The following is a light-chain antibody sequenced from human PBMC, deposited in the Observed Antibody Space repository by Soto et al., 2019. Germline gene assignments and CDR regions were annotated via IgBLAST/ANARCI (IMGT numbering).Light chain of an antibody. CDR3: QQYNNWPPYT. J-gene: IGKJ2*01. CDR1: QSVSSY. Sequence: EIVMTQSPATLSVSPGERATLSCRASQSVSSYLAWYQQKPGQAPSLLIYGASTRATGIPARFSGSGSGTEFTLTISSLQSEDFAVYYCQQYNNWPPYTFGQGTKLEIK. V-gene: IGKV3-15*01. CDR2: GAS.